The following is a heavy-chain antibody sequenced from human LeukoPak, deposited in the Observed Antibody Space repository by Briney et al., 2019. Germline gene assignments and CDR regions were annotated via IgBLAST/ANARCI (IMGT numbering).Heavy chain of an antibody. CDR1: GGSISSSSYY. J-gene: IGHJ3*02. CDR2: IYYSWCS. V-gene: IGHV4-39*01. Sequence: PSETLSLTCTVSGGSISSSSYYWRWIRQPPGKGLEWIESIYYSWCSYYNPSLKRRDTISVDTSKNQFALTLSSVTAADTAVYYCAIPQYNWDDYPAALDIWRQGTIGTV. CDR3: AIPQYNWDDYPAALDI. D-gene: IGHD1-1*01.